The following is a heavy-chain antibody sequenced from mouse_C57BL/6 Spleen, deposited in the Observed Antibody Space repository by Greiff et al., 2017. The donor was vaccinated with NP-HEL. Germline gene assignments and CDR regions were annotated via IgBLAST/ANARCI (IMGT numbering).Heavy chain of an antibody. J-gene: IGHJ2*01. D-gene: IGHD2-1*01. CDR2: INPNNGGT. V-gene: IGHV1-26*01. CDR3: ARGGGNVYYFDY. CDR1: GYTFTDYY. Sequence: EVQLQQSGPELVKPGASVKISCKASGYTFTDYYMNWVKQSHGTSLEWIGDINPNNGGTSYHQKFKGKATLTVDKSSSTAYMEIRSLTSVDSAVYYVARGGGNVYYFDYWGQGTTLTVS.